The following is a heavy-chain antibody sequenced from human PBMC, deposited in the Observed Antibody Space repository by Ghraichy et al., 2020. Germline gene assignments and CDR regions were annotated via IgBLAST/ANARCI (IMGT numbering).Heavy chain of an antibody. CDR3: AKGSDIVLMVYATYFDY. Sequence: LSLTCAASGFTFSSYAMSWVRQAPGKGLEWVSAISGSGGSTYYADSVKGRFTISRDNSKNTLYLQMNSLRAEDTAVYYCAKGSDIVLMVYATYFDYWGQGTLVTVSS. CDR1: GFTFSSYA. CDR2: ISGSGGST. D-gene: IGHD2-8*01. J-gene: IGHJ4*02. V-gene: IGHV3-23*01.